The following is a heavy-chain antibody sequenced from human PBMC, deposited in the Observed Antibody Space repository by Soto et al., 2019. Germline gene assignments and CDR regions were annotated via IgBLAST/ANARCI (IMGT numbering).Heavy chain of an antibody. CDR2: IFSSGST. CDR1: GGSINTFY. V-gene: IGHV4-4*07. CDR3: AREGSYSAYNFAHGIQLWSFDF. J-gene: IGHJ4*02. D-gene: IGHD5-12*01. Sequence: SETLSLTCTVSGGSINTFYWSWVRQPAGKGLEWIGRIFSSGSTSFNPSLESRVAMSVDTSKSHFSLNLSSVTAADMAVYYCAREGSYSAYNFAHGIQLWSFDFWGQGALVTVSS.